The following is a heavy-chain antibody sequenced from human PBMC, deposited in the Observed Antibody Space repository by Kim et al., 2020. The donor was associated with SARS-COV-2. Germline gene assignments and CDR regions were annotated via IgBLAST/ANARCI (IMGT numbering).Heavy chain of an antibody. D-gene: IGHD3-16*01. CDR3: ARRSRGDGSPGY. V-gene: IGHV4-39*01. J-gene: IGHJ4*02. Sequence: PSLKRRVTISVDTSKKQFSLKLTSVTAADTAVYYCARRSRGDGSPGYWGQGTLVTVSS.